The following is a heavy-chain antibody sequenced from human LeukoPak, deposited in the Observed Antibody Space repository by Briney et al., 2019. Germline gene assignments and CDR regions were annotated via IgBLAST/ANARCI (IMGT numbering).Heavy chain of an antibody. D-gene: IGHD6-13*01. J-gene: IGHJ4*02. Sequence: ASVKVSCKASGYTFTSYDINWVRQATGQGLEWMGWMNPNSGNTGYAQKFQGRVTMTRNTSISTAYMELSSLRSEDTAVYYCARGRGIAAELDYWGQGTLVTVSS. CDR1: GYTFTSYD. CDR2: MNPNSGNT. CDR3: ARGRGIAAELDY. V-gene: IGHV1-8*02.